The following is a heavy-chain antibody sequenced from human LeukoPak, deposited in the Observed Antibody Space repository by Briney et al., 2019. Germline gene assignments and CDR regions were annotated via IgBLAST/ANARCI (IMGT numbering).Heavy chain of an antibody. J-gene: IGHJ5*02. D-gene: IGHD6-25*01. CDR1: GGSFSGYY. CDR2: INHSGST. CDR3: ARKKRRGTNGFDP. V-gene: IGHV4-34*01. Sequence: SETLSLTCAVYGGSFSGYYWSWIRQPPGKGLEWIGEINHSGSTNYNPSLKSRVTISVDTSKNQFSLKLSSVTAADTAVYYCARKKRRGTNGFDPWGQGTLVTVSS.